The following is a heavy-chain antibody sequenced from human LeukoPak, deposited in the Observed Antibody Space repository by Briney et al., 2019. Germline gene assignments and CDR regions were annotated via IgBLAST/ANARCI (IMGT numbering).Heavy chain of an antibody. CDR3: AREFLGGGTRHLDY. Sequence: PGRSLRLSCAASGFTFSSYAMHWVRQAPGKGLEWVAVISYDGSNKYYADSVKGRFTISRDNSKNTLYLQMNSLRAEDTAVYYCAREFLGGGTRHLDYWGQGTLVTVSS. D-gene: IGHD2-8*01. V-gene: IGHV3-30-3*01. CDR1: GFTFSSYA. J-gene: IGHJ4*02. CDR2: ISYDGSNK.